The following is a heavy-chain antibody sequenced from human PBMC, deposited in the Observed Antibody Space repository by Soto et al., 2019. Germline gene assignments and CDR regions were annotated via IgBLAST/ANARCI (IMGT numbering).Heavy chain of an antibody. D-gene: IGHD2-8*01. Sequence: QVQLVESGGGVVQPGRSLRLSCAASGFTFSSYGMHWVRQAPGKGLEWVAVIWYDGSNKYYADSVKGRFTISRDNSKNTLYLQMNSLRAEDTAVYYCARVVSHLYEFDYWGQGTLVTVSS. CDR3: ARVVSHLYEFDY. V-gene: IGHV3-33*01. J-gene: IGHJ4*02. CDR1: GFTFSSYG. CDR2: IWYDGSNK.